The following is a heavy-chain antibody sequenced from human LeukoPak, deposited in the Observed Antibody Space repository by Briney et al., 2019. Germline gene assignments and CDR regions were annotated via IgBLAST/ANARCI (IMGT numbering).Heavy chain of an antibody. CDR2: IYYSGST. V-gene: IGHV4-59*01. D-gene: IGHD3-10*01. Sequence: SETLSLTCTVSGGSISGYYWTWIRQPPGKGLECISSIYYSGSTNYNPSLKSRVTISVDTFKNQFSLKLSSVTAADTAVYFCARIMAVRGAPDYFHYGIDVWGQGTTVTVSS. CDR3: ARIMAVRGAPDYFHYGIDV. CDR1: GGSISGYY. J-gene: IGHJ6*02.